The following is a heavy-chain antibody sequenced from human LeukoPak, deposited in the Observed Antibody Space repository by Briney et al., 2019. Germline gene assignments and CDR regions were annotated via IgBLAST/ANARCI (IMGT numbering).Heavy chain of an antibody. V-gene: IGHV3-30-3*01. J-gene: IGHJ6*03. CDR3: ARGKYYYYYMDV. Sequence: GGSLRLSCAASGFTLSDYAMHWVRQAPGRGLEWVALISYPRSYHYYIDSVKGRFTSSRDDSKNIFYLQMNSLRAEDTALYYCARGKYYYYYMDVWGKGTTVTVSS. CDR1: GFTLSDYA. CDR2: ISYPRSYH.